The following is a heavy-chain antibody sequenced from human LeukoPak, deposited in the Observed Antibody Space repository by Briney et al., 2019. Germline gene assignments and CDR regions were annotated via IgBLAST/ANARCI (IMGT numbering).Heavy chain of an antibody. CDR1: GGSFSGYY. D-gene: IGHD3-3*01. J-gene: IGHJ4*02. Sequence: SETLSLTCAVYGGSFSGYYWSWIRQPPGKGLEWIGEINHSGSTNYNPSLKSRVTISVDTSKNQFSLKLSSVTAADTAVYYCARRGDFWSGYYPGFVYWGQGTLVTVSS. CDR3: ARRGDFWSGYYPGFVY. V-gene: IGHV4-34*01. CDR2: INHSGST.